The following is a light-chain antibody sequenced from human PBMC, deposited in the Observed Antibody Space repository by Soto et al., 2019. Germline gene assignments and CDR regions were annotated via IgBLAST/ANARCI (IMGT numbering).Light chain of an antibody. V-gene: IGLV1-44*01. CDR1: SSNIGGNS. J-gene: IGLJ2*01. CDR3: ASWDDTLNGVV. Sequence: QSVLTQPPSASGTPGQRVTISCSGASSNIGGNSVNWYQQLRGTAPTLLIYSNDRRPSGVPDRLSASKSGTSASLAISGLQSEDEADYYCASWDDTLNGVVFGGGTKLTVL. CDR2: SND.